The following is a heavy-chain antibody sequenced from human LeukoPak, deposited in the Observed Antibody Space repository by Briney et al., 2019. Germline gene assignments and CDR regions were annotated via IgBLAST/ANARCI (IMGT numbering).Heavy chain of an antibody. J-gene: IGHJ4*02. CDR3: AKGVWMATRTSADY. CDR1: GFTFSSYG. V-gene: IGHV3-30*18. CDR2: ISNDGSNK. D-gene: IGHD5-24*01. Sequence: HPGGSLRLFCAASGFTFSSYGMHWVRQASGKGLEWVAVISNDGSNKYYADSVKGRFTISRDNSKNTLYLQMNSLRAEDTAVYYCAKGVWMATRTSADYWGQGTLVTASS.